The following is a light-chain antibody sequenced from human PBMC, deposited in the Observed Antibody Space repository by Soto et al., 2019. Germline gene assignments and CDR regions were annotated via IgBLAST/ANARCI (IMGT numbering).Light chain of an antibody. J-gene: IGKJ4*01. V-gene: IGKV1-39*01. Sequence: DILMTQSPSSLSASVGDRVTITCRASQSISSYLNWYQQKPGKAPKLLIYAASILQSGVPSRFSGSGSGTDFTLTIISLTPEDFATNYFQKSYSTPRTFGGRTKVEIK. CDR2: AAS. CDR3: QKSYSTPRT. CDR1: QSISSY.